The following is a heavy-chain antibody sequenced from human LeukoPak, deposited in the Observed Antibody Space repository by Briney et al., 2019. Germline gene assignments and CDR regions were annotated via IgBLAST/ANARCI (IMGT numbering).Heavy chain of an antibody. D-gene: IGHD2-2*01. J-gene: IGHJ5*02. Sequence: PSETLSLTCAVSGGSLSSSNWWSWVRQPPGKGLEWIGEIYHSGSTNYNPSFKSRVTISVDKSKNQFSLKLSSVTAADTAVYYCARVDCSSTSCYPGVIDPWGQGTLVTVSS. V-gene: IGHV4-4*02. CDR2: IYHSGST. CDR3: ARVDCSSTSCYPGVIDP. CDR1: GGSLSSSNW.